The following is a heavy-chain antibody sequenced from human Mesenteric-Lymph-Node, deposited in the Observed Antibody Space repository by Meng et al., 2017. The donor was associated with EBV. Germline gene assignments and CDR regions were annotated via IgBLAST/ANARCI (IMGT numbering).Heavy chain of an antibody. D-gene: IGHD1-26*01. CDR3: ALIIVGATHFDY. Sequence: LQGQESGPGLVKPYQTLSPPWAGSGGSISSGGYSWSWIRQPPGKGLEWIGYIYHSGSTYYNPSLKSRVTISVDTSKNQFSLKLSSVTAADTAVYYCALIIVGATHFDYWGQGTLVTVSS. CDR1: GGSISSGGYS. J-gene: IGHJ4*02. V-gene: IGHV4-30-2*02. CDR2: IYHSGST.